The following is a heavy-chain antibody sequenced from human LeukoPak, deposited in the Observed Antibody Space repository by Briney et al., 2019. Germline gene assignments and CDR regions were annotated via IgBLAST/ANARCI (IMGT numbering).Heavy chain of an antibody. D-gene: IGHD2-21*01. CDR3: ARSVSISPMFDY. CDR2: INPNTGST. CDR1: GYIFTSYY. Sequence: ASVNVSCKASGYIFTSYYMHWVRQAPGQGLEWMGWINPNTGSTNFAQKSQGRIAMMRATSITTFYMELNSLRSDDTAVYYCARSVSISPMFDYWGQGTLIPVSS. V-gene: IGHV1-2*02. J-gene: IGHJ4*02.